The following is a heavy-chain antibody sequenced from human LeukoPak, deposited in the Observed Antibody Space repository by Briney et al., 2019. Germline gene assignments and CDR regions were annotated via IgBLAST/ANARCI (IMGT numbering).Heavy chain of an antibody. Sequence: GPLRLSCAASGFTFSSYAMSWVRQAPGKGLEWVSAISGSGGSTYYADSVKGRFTISRDNSKNTLYLQMNSLRAEDTAVYYCAKDYGDYPAEYFQHWGQGTLVTVSS. CDR1: GFTFSSYA. J-gene: IGHJ1*01. CDR2: ISGSGGST. CDR3: AKDYGDYPAEYFQH. D-gene: IGHD4-17*01. V-gene: IGHV3-23*01.